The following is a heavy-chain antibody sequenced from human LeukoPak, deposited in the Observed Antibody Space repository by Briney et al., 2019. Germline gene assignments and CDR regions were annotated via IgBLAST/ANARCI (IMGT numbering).Heavy chain of an antibody. CDR2: IYYSGST. J-gene: IGHJ6*02. D-gene: IGHD3-9*01. V-gene: IGHV4-59*12. CDR1: GGSISSYY. CDR3: ARETYYDILTGYRHYYYYGMDV. Sequence: PSETLSLTCTVSGGSISSYYWSWIRQPPGKGLEWIGYIYYSGSTNYNPSLKSRVTISVDTSKNQFSLKLSSVTAADTAVYYCARETYYDILTGYRHYYYYGMDVWGQGTTVTVSS.